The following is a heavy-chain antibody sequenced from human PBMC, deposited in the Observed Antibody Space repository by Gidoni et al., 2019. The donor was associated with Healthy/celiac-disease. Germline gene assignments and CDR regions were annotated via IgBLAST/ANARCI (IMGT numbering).Heavy chain of an antibody. CDR2: ISGSGGST. V-gene: IGHV3-23*01. D-gene: IGHD3-22*01. Sequence: EVQLFESGGGLVQPGGSLRLSCAAFGFTFSSYAMSWVRRAPGKGLEWVSAISGSGGSTYYADSVKGRFTISRDNSKNTLYLQMNSLRAEDTAVYYCAKDQAFLVITPHFDYWGQGTLVTVSS. CDR3: AKDQAFLVITPHFDY. J-gene: IGHJ4*02. CDR1: GFTFSSYA.